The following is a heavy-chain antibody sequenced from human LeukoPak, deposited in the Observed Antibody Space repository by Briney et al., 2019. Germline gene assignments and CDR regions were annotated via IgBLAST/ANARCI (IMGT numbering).Heavy chain of an antibody. CDR3: AKAGGSYYDYYYYYMDA. CDR2: ISYDGSNK. D-gene: IGHD1-26*01. CDR1: GFTFSSYG. V-gene: IGHV3-30*18. J-gene: IGHJ6*03. Sequence: GRSLRLSCAASGFTFSSYGMHWVRQAPGKGLEWVAVISYDGSNKYYADSVKGRFTTSRDNSKNTLYLQMNSLRAEDTAVYYCAKAGGSYYDYYYYYMDAWGKGTTVTVSS.